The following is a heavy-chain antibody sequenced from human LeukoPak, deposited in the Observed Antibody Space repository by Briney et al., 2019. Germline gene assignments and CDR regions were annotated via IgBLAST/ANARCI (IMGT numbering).Heavy chain of an antibody. CDR2: IYFSGST. Sequence: PSETLSLTCTVSGGSISSRNYYWVWIRQPPGKGLEWIGTIYFSGSTYDNLSLKSRVTISVDTSKNQFSLKLSSVTAADTAVYYCARVSPCSGGGCYSGRALEFDYWGQGTLVTVSS. CDR3: ARVSPCSGGGCYSGRALEFDY. CDR1: GGSISSRNYY. V-gene: IGHV4-39*07. D-gene: IGHD2-15*01. J-gene: IGHJ4*02.